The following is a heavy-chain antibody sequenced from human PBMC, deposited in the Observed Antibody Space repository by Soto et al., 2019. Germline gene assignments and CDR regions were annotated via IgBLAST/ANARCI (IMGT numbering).Heavy chain of an antibody. V-gene: IGHV3-7*02. J-gene: IGHJ4*02. CDR1: GITFSDYH. Sequence: PGGSLRLPCAASGITFSDYHMSWAWHTKGKGQEQVGNIQLEGSEKYYAGFVKGRFTFSRDNVKNSQYLQMNSLRAEHTGVHYYAIGYPAGYNYSMSFFDYLGQGALVTVSS. CDR3: AIGYPAGYNYSMSFFDY. D-gene: IGHD4-4*01. CDR2: IQLEGSEK.